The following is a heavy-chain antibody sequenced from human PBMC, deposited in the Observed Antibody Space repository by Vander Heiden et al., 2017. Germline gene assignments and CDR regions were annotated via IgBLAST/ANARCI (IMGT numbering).Heavy chain of an antibody. D-gene: IGHD4-17*01. CDR2: ISWNSGSI. CDR3: AKADYGAGFALDY. J-gene: IGHJ4*02. CDR1: GFTFDDYA. Sequence: EVQLVESGGGLVQPGRSLRLSCAASGFTFDDYAMHWVRKAPGKGREWVSGISWNSGSIGYADSVKGRFTISRDNAKNSLYLQMNSLRAEDTALYYCAKADYGAGFALDYWGQGTLVTVSS. V-gene: IGHV3-9*01.